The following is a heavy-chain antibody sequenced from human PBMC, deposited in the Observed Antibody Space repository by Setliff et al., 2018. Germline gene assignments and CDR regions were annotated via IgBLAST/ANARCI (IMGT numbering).Heavy chain of an antibody. CDR1: GGSISSSSYY. CDR2: IDYSGTI. V-gene: IGHV4-39*07. Sequence: SETLSLTCIVSGGSISSSSYYWGWIRQPPGKGLEWIGSIDYSGTIYYNPSLKSRVTISVDTSKNQVSLKLSSVTAADTAVYYCARSGDYIWGSYRPYYFDHWGQGTLVTV. D-gene: IGHD3-16*02. CDR3: ARSGDYIWGSYRPYYFDH. J-gene: IGHJ4*02.